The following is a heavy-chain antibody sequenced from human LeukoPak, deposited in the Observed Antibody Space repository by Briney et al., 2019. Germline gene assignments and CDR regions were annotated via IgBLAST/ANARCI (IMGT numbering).Heavy chain of an antibody. CDR3: ARDLYSNYLCYYYYGMDV. V-gene: IGHV1-46*01. CDR1: GYTFTSYY. Sequence: ASVKVSCKASGYTFTSYYMHWVRQASGQGLEWMGIINPSGGSTSYAQKFQGRVTMTRDTSTSTVYMELSSLRSEDTAVYYCARDLYSNYLCYYYYGMDVWGQGTTVTVSS. J-gene: IGHJ6*02. CDR2: INPSGGST. D-gene: IGHD4-11*01.